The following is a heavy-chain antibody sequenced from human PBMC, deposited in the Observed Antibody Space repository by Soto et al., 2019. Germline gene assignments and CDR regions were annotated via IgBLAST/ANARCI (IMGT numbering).Heavy chain of an antibody. CDR2: IIPIFGTA. CDR3: ARCPDGYNYWLDP. J-gene: IGHJ5*02. CDR1: GGTFSSYA. V-gene: IGHV1-69*13. Sequence: ASVKVSCKASGGTFSSYAISWVRQAPGQGLEWMGGIIPIFGTANYAQKFQGRATITADESTSTAYMELSSLRSEDTAVYYCARCPDGYNYWLDPWGQGTLVTVYS. D-gene: IGHD5-12*01.